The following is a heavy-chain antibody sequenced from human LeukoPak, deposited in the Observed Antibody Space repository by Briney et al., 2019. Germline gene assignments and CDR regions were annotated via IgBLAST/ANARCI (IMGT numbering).Heavy chain of an antibody. CDR2: MNPNSGNT. CDR3: ARGEHAGYCSGGSCYYLGWFDP. Sequence: ASVKVSCKASGYTFTSYDINWVRQATGQGLEWMGWMNPNSGNTGYAQKFQGRVTITRNTSISTAYMELSSLRSEDTAVYYCARGEHAGYCSGGSCYYLGWFDPWGQGTLVTVSS. CDR1: GYTFTSYD. J-gene: IGHJ5*02. V-gene: IGHV1-8*03. D-gene: IGHD2-15*01.